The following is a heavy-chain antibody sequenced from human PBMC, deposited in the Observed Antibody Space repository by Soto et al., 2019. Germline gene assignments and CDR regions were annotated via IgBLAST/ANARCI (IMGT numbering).Heavy chain of an antibody. CDR3: AKVYVPGWPPYYFDY. Sequence: PGGSLRLSCAASGFTFSSYAMSWVRQAPGKGLEWVSAISGGGGSTYYADSVKGRFTISRDNSENTLYLQMNNLRAEDTAVYYCAKVYVPGWPPYYFDYWGQGTLVTVSS. J-gene: IGHJ4*02. CDR2: ISGGGGST. V-gene: IGHV3-23*01. CDR1: GFTFSSYA. D-gene: IGHD3-9*01.